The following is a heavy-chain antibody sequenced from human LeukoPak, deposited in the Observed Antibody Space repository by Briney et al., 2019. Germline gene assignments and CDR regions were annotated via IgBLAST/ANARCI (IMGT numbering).Heavy chain of an antibody. V-gene: IGHV1-18*01. D-gene: IGHD3-3*01. J-gene: IGHJ3*02. CDR2: ISAYNGNT. CDR3: ARDPDFWSGYSLDAFDI. CDR1: GGTFSSYA. Sequence: ASVKVSCKASGGTFSSYAISWVRQAPGQGLEWMGWISAYNGNTNYAQKLQGRVTMTTDTSTSTAYMELRSLRSDDTAVYYCARDPDFWSGYSLDAFDIWGQGTMVTVSS.